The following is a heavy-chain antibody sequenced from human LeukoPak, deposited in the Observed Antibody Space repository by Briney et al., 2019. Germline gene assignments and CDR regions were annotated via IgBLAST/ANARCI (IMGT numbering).Heavy chain of an antibody. CDR3: ARPPWDCSSSSCYFDY. Sequence: NHGESLKISCKGSGSSFTSYWIGWVRQMPGKGVEWMGIIYPGDSDTRYSPSFQGQVTISADKSFSTPYLQWRSLKASDTAMYYCARPPWDCSSSSCYFDYWGQGTLVTVSS. CDR2: IYPGDSDT. D-gene: IGHD2-2*01. J-gene: IGHJ4*02. CDR1: GSSFTSYW. V-gene: IGHV5-51*01.